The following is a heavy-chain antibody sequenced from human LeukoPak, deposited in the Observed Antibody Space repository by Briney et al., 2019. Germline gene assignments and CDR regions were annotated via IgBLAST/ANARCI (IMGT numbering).Heavy chain of an antibody. D-gene: IGHD3-10*01. CDR1: GDSISSSSSY. Sequence: SETLSLTCIVSGDSISSSSSYWGWIRQPPGKGLEWIGGRYYRGSTYYNPSLKSRVTISVDTSKNQFSLKLSSVTAADTAVYYCASLLRGVMPFDYWGQGTLVTVSS. CDR3: ASLLRGVMPFDY. CDR2: RYYRGST. J-gene: IGHJ4*02. V-gene: IGHV4-39*07.